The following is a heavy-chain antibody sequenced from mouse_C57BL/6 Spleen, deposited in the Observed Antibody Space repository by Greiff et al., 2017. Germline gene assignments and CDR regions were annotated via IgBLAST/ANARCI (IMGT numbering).Heavy chain of an antibody. CDR2: IHPAASDT. J-gene: IGHJ2*01. V-gene: IGHV1-74*01. CDR1: GYTFTSYW. CDR3: AISITTVVADD. D-gene: IGHD1-1*01. Sequence: QVKLQQPGAELVKPGASVKVSCKASGYTFTSYWMHWVKQRPGQGLEWIGRIHPAASDTKYNQKFKGKATLPVDKSSRTAYMQLSILTSEDSAVYYCAISITTVVADDWGQGTTLTVSS.